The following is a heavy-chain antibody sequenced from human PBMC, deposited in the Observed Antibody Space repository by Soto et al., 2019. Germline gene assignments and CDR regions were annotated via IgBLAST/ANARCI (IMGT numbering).Heavy chain of an antibody. V-gene: IGHV1-2*02. CDR2: INPNSGGT. J-gene: IGHJ6*02. Sequence: ASVKVSCKASGYTFTGYYIHWVRQAPGQGLEWMGWINPNSGGTNYAQKFQGRVTMTRDTSISTAYMELSSLRSDDTAVYYCARPTGYQLPTMDVWGQGTTVTVSS. CDR3: ARPTGYQLPTMDV. CDR1: GYTFTGYY. D-gene: IGHD2-2*01.